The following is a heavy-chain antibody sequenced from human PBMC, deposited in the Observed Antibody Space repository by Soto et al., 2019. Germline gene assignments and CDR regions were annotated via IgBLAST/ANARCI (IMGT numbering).Heavy chain of an antibody. D-gene: IGHD5-18*01. CDR2: INKNGGEK. V-gene: IGHV3-7*03. CDR3: ARPWDTAMVSTWNY. CDR1: GFTFSSYS. J-gene: IGHJ4*02. Sequence: EVQLVASGGGLVQPGGSLRLSCAASGFTFSSYSMSWVRQAPGKGLEWVVNINKNGGEKYYVDSVKGRFTISRDNAKNSLYLQMNSLRAEDTAVYYCARPWDTAMVSTWNYWGQGTLVTVSS.